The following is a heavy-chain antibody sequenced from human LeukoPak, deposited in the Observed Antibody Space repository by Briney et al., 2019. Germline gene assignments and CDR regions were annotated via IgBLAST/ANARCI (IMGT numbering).Heavy chain of an antibody. CDR2: MNPNSGNT. CDR1: GYTFTSYD. Sequence: ASVKVSCKASGYTFTSYDINWVRQATGQGLEWMGWMNPNSGNTGYAQKFQGRVTMARNTSISTAYMELSSLRSEDTAVYYCAGGAAAAIDYLDYWGQGTLVTVSS. J-gene: IGHJ4*02. CDR3: AGGAAAAIDYLDY. V-gene: IGHV1-8*01. D-gene: IGHD2-2*01.